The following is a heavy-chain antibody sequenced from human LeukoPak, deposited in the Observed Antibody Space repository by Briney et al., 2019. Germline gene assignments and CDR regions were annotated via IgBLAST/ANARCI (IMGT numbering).Heavy chain of an antibody. V-gene: IGHV1-2*02. CDR3: ARAIQPYSGSYYRYDAFDI. D-gene: IGHD1-26*01. CDR2: INPNSGGT. Sequence: ASVKVSCKASGYTFTGYYMHWVRQAPGQGLEWMGWINPNSGGTNYAQKFQGRVTMTRDTSISTAYMELSRLRSDDTAVYYCARAIQPYSGSYYRYDAFDIWGQGTMVTVSS. CDR1: GYTFTGYY. J-gene: IGHJ3*02.